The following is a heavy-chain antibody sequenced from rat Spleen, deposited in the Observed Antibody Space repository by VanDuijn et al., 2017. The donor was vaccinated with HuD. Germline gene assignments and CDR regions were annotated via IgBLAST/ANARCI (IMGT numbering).Heavy chain of an antibody. V-gene: IGHV2-13*01. Sequence: QVQLKESGPGLVQPSQTLSLTCTVSGLSLTSYGVSWVRQPPGKGLEWMGGIWGDGSTKYNSALKSRLSISRDTSKSQVFLKMNSLQTEDTAIYFCTRANWAPDYWGQGVMVTVSS. J-gene: IGHJ2*01. D-gene: IGHD5-1*01. CDR3: TRANWAPDY. CDR1: GLSLTSYG. CDR2: IWGDGST.